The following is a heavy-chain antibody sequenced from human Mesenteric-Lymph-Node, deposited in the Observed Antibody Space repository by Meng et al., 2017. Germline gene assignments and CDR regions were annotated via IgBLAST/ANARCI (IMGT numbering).Heavy chain of an antibody. V-gene: IGHV3-30*01. D-gene: IGHD2-15*01. Sequence: GESLKISCAASGFTFSSYAMHWVRQAPGKGLEWVAVISYDGSNKYYADSVKGRFTISRDNSKNTLYLQMNSLRAEDTAVYYCARDPAPDRNCSGGSCYSTHLDYWGQGTLVTVSS. CDR3: ARDPAPDRNCSGGSCYSTHLDY. J-gene: IGHJ4*02. CDR1: GFTFSSYA. CDR2: ISYDGSNK.